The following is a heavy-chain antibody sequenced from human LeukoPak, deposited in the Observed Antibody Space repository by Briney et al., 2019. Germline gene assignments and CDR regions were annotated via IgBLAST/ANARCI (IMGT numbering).Heavy chain of an antibody. CDR2: INPNSGGT. V-gene: IGHV1-2*02. CDR1: GGTFSSYA. Sequence: GSSVKVSCKASGGTFSSYAISWVRQAPGQGLEWMGWINPNSGGTNYAQKFQGRVTMTRDTSISTAYMELRSLRSDDTAVYYCARGPIIDIVIVPAADDYYYMDVWGKGTTVTVSS. D-gene: IGHD2-2*01. J-gene: IGHJ6*03. CDR3: ARGPIIDIVIVPAADDYYYMDV.